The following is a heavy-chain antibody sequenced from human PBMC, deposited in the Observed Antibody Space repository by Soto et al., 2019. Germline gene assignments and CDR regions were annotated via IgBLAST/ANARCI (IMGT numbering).Heavy chain of an antibody. CDR1: GFTFSNAW. V-gene: IGHV3-15*01. Sequence: PGGSLRLSCAASGFTFSNAWMSWVRQAPGKGLEWVGRIKSKTDGGTTDYAAPVKGRFTISRDDSKNTLYLQMNSLKTEDTAVYYCTTGGLQTPIGYYYYMDVWGKGTTVTVSS. D-gene: IGHD3-10*01. CDR2: IKSKTDGGTT. J-gene: IGHJ6*03. CDR3: TTGGLQTPIGYYYYMDV.